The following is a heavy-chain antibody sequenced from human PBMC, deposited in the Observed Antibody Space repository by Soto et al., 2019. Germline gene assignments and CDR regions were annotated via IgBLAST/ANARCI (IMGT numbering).Heavy chain of an antibody. CDR1: GFSFGSYA. Sequence: GGSLRLSCAASGFSFGSYALSWVRQAPGEGLEWVSTISGSDGKTFYADSVKGRFSISRDTSQSTLYLQMNSLRADDTAMYYCARWSYLDYWGQGTRVTVSS. J-gene: IGHJ4*02. D-gene: IGHD3-3*01. CDR2: ISGSDGKT. V-gene: IGHV3-23*01. CDR3: ARWSYLDY.